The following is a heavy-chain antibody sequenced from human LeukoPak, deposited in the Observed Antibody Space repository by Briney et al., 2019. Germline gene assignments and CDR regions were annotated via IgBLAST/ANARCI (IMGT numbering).Heavy chain of an antibody. CDR2: IASDGGAK. V-gene: IGHV3-30*03. CDR1: GFSFSNHG. Sequence: PGGSLRLSCVASGFSFSNHGMHWVRQAPGKGLEWVSVIASDGGAKFYADSVKGRFTLSRDNPKNMFFLQMNLLTVEDPAIYYCAREATWGQWYFDHWGQGTPVTVSS. CDR3: AREATWGQWYFDH. J-gene: IGHJ4*02. D-gene: IGHD6-19*01.